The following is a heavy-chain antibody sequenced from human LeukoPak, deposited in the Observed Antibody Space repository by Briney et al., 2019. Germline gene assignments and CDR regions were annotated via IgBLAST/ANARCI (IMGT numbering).Heavy chain of an antibody. V-gene: IGHV4-59*01. J-gene: IGHJ4*02. Sequence: SETLSLTCTVTGGSISSYYWSWIRQPPGKGLEWIGYIYYSGSTNYNPSLKSRVTISVDTSKNQFSLKLSSVTAADTAVYYCARENRGFDYWGQGTLVTVSS. CDR2: IYYSGST. D-gene: IGHD7-27*01. CDR3: ARENRGFDY. CDR1: GGSISSYY.